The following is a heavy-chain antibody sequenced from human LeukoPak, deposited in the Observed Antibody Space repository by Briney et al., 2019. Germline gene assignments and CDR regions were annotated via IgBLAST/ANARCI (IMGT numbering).Heavy chain of an antibody. D-gene: IGHD6-19*01. V-gene: IGHV3-33*01. J-gene: IGHJ4*02. CDR3: ARARGARGWHADY. CDR2: IWYDGSNK. Sequence: PGGSLRLSCTASGFTFSSYGMHWVRQAPGKGLEWVAFIWYDGSNKYYADSVKGRFTISRDNSKNTLYLQMNSLRAEDTAVYYCARARGARGWHADYWGQGTLVTVSS. CDR1: GFTFSSYG.